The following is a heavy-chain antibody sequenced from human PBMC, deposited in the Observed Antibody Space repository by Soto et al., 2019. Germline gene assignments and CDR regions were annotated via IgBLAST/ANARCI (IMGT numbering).Heavy chain of an antibody. D-gene: IGHD1-1*01. CDR1: GGSFSGYY. CDR3: ASLDGTGFDY. J-gene: IGHJ4*02. Sequence: PSETLSLTCAVSGGSFSGYYWSWIRQPPGKGLEWIGEINHSGSTNYNPALKSRVTISVDTYKNQFSLKLSFVTAADTAVYYCASLDGTGFDYWGQGTLVTVS. CDR2: INHSGST. V-gene: IGHV4-34*01.